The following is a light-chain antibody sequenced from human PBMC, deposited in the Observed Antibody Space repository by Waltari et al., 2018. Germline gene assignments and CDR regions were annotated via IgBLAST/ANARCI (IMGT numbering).Light chain of an antibody. J-gene: IGKJ3*01. CDR3: QQYYSTPPFT. Sequence: DIVLTQSPDSLAVSLGERATINCKSSQSLLYNSNNKNYLAWYQQKPGQPPKLFIYWASTRESGVPDRFSGSGSGTDFNLTISSLQAEDAAVYYCQQYYSTPPFTFGPGTKVEIK. CDR2: WAS. CDR1: QSLLYNSNNKNY. V-gene: IGKV4-1*01.